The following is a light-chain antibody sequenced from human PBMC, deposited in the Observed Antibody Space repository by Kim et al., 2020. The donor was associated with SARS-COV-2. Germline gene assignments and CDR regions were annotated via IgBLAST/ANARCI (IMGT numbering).Light chain of an antibody. CDR3: ATWDDSLRGRV. J-gene: IGLJ3*02. CDR1: SATIGSNT. Sequence: ELTQPPSASGTPGQSVTVSCSGSSATIGSNTVNWYHQVPGTAPKLLIYNNDQRPSGVSDRFSGSKSGTSASLAISGLQSEDEGYYYCATWDDSLRGRVFGGGTQLTVL. CDR2: NND. V-gene: IGLV1-44*01.